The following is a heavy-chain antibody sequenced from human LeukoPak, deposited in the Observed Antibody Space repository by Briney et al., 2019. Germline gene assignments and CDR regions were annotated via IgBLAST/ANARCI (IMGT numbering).Heavy chain of an antibody. D-gene: IGHD2-2*01. CDR3: ARGFTSWPQGPYHFDY. CDR1: GFIFSDYA. V-gene: IGHV3-30*02. J-gene: IGHJ4*02. Sequence: PGGSLRLSCAVSGFIFSDYAMNWVRQAPGKGLERVASIQSNGNEKYSSDFLKGRFTISRDNSKNTLYLQMNTLRPEDTAVFYCARGFTSWPQGPYHFDYWGQGILITVSS. CDR2: IQSNGNEK.